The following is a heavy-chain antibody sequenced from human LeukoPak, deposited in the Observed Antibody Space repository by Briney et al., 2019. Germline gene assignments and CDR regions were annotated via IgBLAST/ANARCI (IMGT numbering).Heavy chain of an antibody. Sequence: SETLSLTCTVSGGSVSSGSYYWSWIRQPPGKGLEWIGYIYYSGSTNYNPSLKSRVTISVDTSKNQFSLKLSSVTAADTAVYYCARSLKKYYYDSSGYPGRYWGQGTLVTVSS. CDR1: GGSVSSGSYY. CDR3: ARSLKKYYYDSSGYPGRY. J-gene: IGHJ4*02. CDR2: IYYSGST. D-gene: IGHD3-22*01. V-gene: IGHV4-61*01.